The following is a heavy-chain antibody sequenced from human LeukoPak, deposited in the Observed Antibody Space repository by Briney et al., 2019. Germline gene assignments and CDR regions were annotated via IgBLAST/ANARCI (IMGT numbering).Heavy chain of an antibody. V-gene: IGHV4-4*07. D-gene: IGHD3-22*01. Sequence: PSETLSLTCTVSGGSISSYYWSWIRQPAGKGLEWIGRIYTSGSTNYNPSLKSRVTTSVDTSKNQFSLKLSSVTAADTAVYYCARDLYYYDSSGDYYYYYMDVWGKGTTVTVSS. J-gene: IGHJ6*03. CDR2: IYTSGST. CDR1: GGSISSYY. CDR3: ARDLYYYDSSGDYYYYYMDV.